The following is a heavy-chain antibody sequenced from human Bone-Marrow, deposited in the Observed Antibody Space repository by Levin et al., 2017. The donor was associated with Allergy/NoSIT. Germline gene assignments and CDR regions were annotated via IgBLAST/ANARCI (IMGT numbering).Heavy chain of an antibody. Sequence: GESLKISCAASGFTFGDYAMNWFRQAPGKELEWVGFIRSKAYGGTSEYAASVKGRFSISRDDSKSIAYLQMNSLKTEDTAVYYCTRDHFRPGDYFDYWGQGTLVTVSS. V-gene: IGHV3-49*03. CDR1: GFTFGDYA. D-gene: IGHD3-3*02. J-gene: IGHJ4*02. CDR3: TRDHFRPGDYFDY. CDR2: IRSKAYGGTS.